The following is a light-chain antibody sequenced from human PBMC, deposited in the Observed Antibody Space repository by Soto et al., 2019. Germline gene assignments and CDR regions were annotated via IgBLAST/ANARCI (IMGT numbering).Light chain of an antibody. CDR1: SSDFGGYNY. CDR2: DVS. V-gene: IGLV2-11*01. Sequence: QSALTQPRSVSGSPGQSVTISCTGTSSDFGGYNYVSWYQQHPGKAPKLMIYDVSKRPSGVPDRFSGSKSGNTASLTISGLQAEDEADYYCCSSAGSYSYVFGTGTKLTVL. CDR3: CSSAGSYSYV. J-gene: IGLJ1*01.